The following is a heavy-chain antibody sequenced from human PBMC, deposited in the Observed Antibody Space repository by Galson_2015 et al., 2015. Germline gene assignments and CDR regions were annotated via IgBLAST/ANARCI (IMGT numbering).Heavy chain of an antibody. CDR3: AKAHYDILTGYYKGGIGAFDI. D-gene: IGHD3-9*01. CDR2: ISGSGGST. CDR1: GFTFSSYA. V-gene: IGHV3-23*01. J-gene: IGHJ3*02. Sequence: SLRLSCAASGFTFSSYAMSWVRQAPGKGLEWVSAISGSGGSTYYADSVKGRFTISRDNSKNTLYLQMNSLRADDTAVYYCAKAHYDILTGYYKGGIGAFDIWGQGTMVTVSS.